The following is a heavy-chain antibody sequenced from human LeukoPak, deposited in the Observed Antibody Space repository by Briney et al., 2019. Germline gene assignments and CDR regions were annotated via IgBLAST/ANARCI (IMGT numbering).Heavy chain of an antibody. CDR2: ISGSSIYV. CDR3: ARALGGGITGTTAYY. CDR1: GFIFSTYS. J-gene: IGHJ4*02. D-gene: IGHD1-7*01. V-gene: IGHV3-21*01. Sequence: GGSLRLSCAASGFIFSTYSMNWVRQAPGKGLEWVSSISGSSIYVYYSDSVRGRFTISRDNAKNSLYLQMNSLRAEDTAVYYCARALGGGITGTTAYYWGQGTLVTISS.